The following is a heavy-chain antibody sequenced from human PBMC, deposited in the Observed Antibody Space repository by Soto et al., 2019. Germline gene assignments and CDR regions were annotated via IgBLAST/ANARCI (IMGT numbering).Heavy chain of an antibody. V-gene: IGHV3-7*03. CDR1: GFTFSTYW. Sequence: GGSLRLSCAASGFTFSTYWMNWVRQVPGKGLESVASVDQRGREKTYVDSVEGRFTVSRDNAKNSLSLQMENLRAEDTAVYYCARSSLVVASLLERPSYYFDYWGRGALVTVSS. J-gene: IGHJ4*02. CDR2: VDQRGREK. D-gene: IGHD1-1*01. CDR3: ARSSLVVASLLERPSYYFDY.